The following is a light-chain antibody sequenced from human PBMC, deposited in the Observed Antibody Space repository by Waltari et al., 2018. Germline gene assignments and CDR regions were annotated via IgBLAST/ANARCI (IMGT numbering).Light chain of an antibody. Sequence: EIVLTQSPATLSLSPGQRATLSCRASQSVSINLGWYQQKLGQPPRLLIYDTSNRATGIPDRFSASGFGTDFTLTISSLEPEDFAVYFCQQTSSWPLTFGGGTNVEIK. CDR1: QSVSIN. J-gene: IGKJ4*01. CDR3: QQTSSWPLT. V-gene: IGKV3-11*01. CDR2: DTS.